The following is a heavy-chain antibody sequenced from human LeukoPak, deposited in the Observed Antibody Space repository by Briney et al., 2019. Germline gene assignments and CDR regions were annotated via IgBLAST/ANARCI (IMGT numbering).Heavy chain of an antibody. CDR1: GFTFSSYA. V-gene: IGHV3-23*01. J-gene: IGHJ6*02. CDR3: VGRNKNKYCSSTSCFPPHGMDV. D-gene: IGHD2-2*01. Sequence: QTGGSLRLSCAASGFTFSSYAMSWVRQAPGKGLEWVSAISGSGGSTYYADSVKGRFTISRDNSKNTLYLQMNSLRAEDTAVYYCVGRNKNKYCSSTSCFPPHGMDVWGQGTTVTVSS. CDR2: ISGSGGST.